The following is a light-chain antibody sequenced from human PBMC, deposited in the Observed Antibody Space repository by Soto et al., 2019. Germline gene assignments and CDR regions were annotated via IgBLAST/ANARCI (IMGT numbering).Light chain of an antibody. V-gene: IGKV1-5*03. Sequence: DIQITQSPSTVSASVGDRVTITCRASQSISSWLAWYQQKPGKAPKLLIYKASSLESGVPSRFSGSGSGTEFTLTISSLQPDDFATYYCQQYNSYSETFGQGTKVDI. J-gene: IGKJ1*01. CDR1: QSISSW. CDR3: QQYNSYSET. CDR2: KAS.